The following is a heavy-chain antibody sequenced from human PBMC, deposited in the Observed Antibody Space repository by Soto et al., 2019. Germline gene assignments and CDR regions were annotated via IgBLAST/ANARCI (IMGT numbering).Heavy chain of an antibody. CDR3: AKIRDGSGIDQ. Sequence: GGSLRLSCAASGFTFTLCEMAWVRRAPGKGLEWVSSISVSGDSTFYADSVKGRSTISRDNSNNMLFLQMSSLRPDDSAVYLCAKIRDGSGIDQWGQGTPVTVSS. J-gene: IGHJ5*02. V-gene: IGHV3-23*01. CDR2: ISVSGDST. D-gene: IGHD3-22*01. CDR1: GFTFTLCE.